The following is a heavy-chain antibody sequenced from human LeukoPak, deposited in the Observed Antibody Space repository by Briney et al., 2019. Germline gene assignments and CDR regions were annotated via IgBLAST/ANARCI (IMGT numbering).Heavy chain of an antibody. CDR2: IWNDGSKK. Sequence: GGSLRLSCAASGFTFSVNGIHWVRQAPGKGLEWVAVIWNDGSKKYYAASVKGRFTIYRDNSKSTLYLQMNSLKAEDTAVYYCARGGYDHAFDIWGQGTMVTVSS. J-gene: IGHJ3*02. D-gene: IGHD2-15*01. CDR3: ARGGYDHAFDI. CDR1: GFTFSVNG. V-gene: IGHV3-33*01.